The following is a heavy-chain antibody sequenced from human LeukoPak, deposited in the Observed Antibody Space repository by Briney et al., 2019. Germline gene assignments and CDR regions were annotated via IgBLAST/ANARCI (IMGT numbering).Heavy chain of an antibody. CDR3: AKEVEWPHYGLDV. V-gene: IGHV3-23*01. Sequence: GGSLRLSCAASGFTFSSYAMSWVRQAPGKGLEWVSAISGSGGSTYYADSVKGRFTISRDNSKNTLYLQMSSVRAEDTAVYYCAKEVEWPHYGLDVWGQGTTVTVSS. J-gene: IGHJ6*02. CDR2: ISGSGGST. CDR1: GFTFSSYA. D-gene: IGHD3-3*01.